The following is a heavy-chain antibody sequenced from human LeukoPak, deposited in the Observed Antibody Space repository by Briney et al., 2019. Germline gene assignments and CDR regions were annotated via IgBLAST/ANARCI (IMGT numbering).Heavy chain of an antibody. CDR2: IYSGGST. D-gene: IGHD3-10*01. V-gene: IGHV3-53*01. CDR3: ARDGITMRILEY. CDR1: GFTVSSNY. J-gene: IGHJ4*02. Sequence: GGSLRLSCAASGFTVSSNYMSWVRQAPGKGLEWVSVIYSGGSTYYADSVKGRFTISRDNSKNSLYLQMDSLRAEDTAVYYCARDGITMRILEYWGQGTLVTVSS.